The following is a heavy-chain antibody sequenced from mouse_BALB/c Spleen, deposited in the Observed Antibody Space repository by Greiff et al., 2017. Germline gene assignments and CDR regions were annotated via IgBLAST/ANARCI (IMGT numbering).Heavy chain of an antibody. V-gene: IGHV1-4*02. J-gene: IGHJ4*01. CDR3: ARLGYYGSSYRAMDY. Sequence: VQLQQSAAELARPGASVKMSCKASGYTFTSYTMHWVKQRPGQGLEWIGYINPSSGYTEYNQKFKDKTTLTADKSSSTAYMQLSSLTSEDSAVYYWARLGYYGSSYRAMDYWGQGTSVTVSS. CDR1: GYTFTSYT. D-gene: IGHD1-1*01. CDR2: INPSSGYT.